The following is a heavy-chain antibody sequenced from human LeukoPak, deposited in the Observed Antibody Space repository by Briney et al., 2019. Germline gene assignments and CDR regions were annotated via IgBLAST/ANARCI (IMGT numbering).Heavy chain of an antibody. J-gene: IGHJ4*02. D-gene: IGHD5-18*01. CDR1: GCTFTGCF. CDR2: IDPNSDNI. V-gene: IGHV1-2*02. CDR3: ARSAYNYGYVYFDH. Sequence: ASVKVSCKASGCTFTGCFIHYVRQAPGQGLEWMRWIDPNSDNIRYSETFKDRVTMTRDTSTNTAYMELSWLRSDDTAVYYCARSAYNYGYVYFDHWGQGTLVIVSS.